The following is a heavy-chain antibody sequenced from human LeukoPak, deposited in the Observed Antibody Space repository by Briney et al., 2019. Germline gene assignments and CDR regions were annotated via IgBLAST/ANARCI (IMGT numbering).Heavy chain of an antibody. CDR2: IKQDGSEK. V-gene: IGHV3-7*01. D-gene: IGHD3-10*01. CDR3: ARDRGSFVRGVSYY. CDR1: GFTFSSYW. J-gene: IGHJ4*02. Sequence: QSGGSLTLSCAASGFTFSSYWMSWVRQAPGEGLEWVANIKQDGSEKYYVDSVKGRFTISRDNAKNSLYLQMNSLRAEDTAVYYCARDRGSFVRGVSYYWGQGTLVTVSS.